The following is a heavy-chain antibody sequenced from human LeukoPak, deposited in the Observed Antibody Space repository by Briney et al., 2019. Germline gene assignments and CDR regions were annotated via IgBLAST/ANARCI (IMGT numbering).Heavy chain of an antibody. Sequence: GGSLRLSCAAAGFPFSDRYMSWIRQAPGKGMEWVAYISPNGDNIHYADSVKGRFTISRDDAKNSLFLQLTSLRAEDTAVYYCVTETGWLFDFWGQGTLVTVSS. CDR2: ISPNGDNI. J-gene: IGHJ4*02. V-gene: IGHV3-11*04. CDR1: GFPFSDRY. CDR3: VTETGWLFDF. D-gene: IGHD3-9*01.